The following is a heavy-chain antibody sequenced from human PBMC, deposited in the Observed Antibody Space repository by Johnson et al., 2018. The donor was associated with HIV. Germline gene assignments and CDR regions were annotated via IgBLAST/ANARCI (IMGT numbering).Heavy chain of an antibody. CDR2: ITYDGRNK. D-gene: IGHD2-15*01. V-gene: IGHV3-30*04. CDR3: AREGLYCSGDSCYSYTFDI. J-gene: IGHJ3*02. Sequence: QMLLVESGGGLVQPGGSLRLSCVVSGFTFRSYAMHWVRQAPGKGLEWVAVITYDGRNKYYTDSVKGRFTISRDNARNSLYLQMNSLRVEDTALYYCAREGLYCSGDSCYSYTFDIWGQGTMVTVSS. CDR1: GFTFRSYA.